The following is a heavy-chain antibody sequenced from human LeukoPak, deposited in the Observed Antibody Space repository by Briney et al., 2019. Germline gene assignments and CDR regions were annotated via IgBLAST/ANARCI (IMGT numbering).Heavy chain of an antibody. V-gene: IGHV3-30*02. J-gene: IGHJ4*02. CDR2: IQADGGSK. CDR1: GFTFRNSD. D-gene: IGHD3-22*01. Sequence: GGSLRLSCAASGFTFRNSDMHWVRQAPGKGPEWVAFIQADGGSKYYADSVKGRFTISRDNSKNTLYLQMNSLRAEDTAVYYCAKDQSSGYYKTSDYWGQGTLVTVSS. CDR3: AKDQSSGYYKTSDY.